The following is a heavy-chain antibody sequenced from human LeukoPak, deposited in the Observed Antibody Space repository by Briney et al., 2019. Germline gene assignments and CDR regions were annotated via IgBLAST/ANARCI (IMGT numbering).Heavy chain of an antibody. J-gene: IGHJ4*02. Sequence: GGSLRLSCAASGFTFSSYGMHWVRQAPGKGLEWVAVISYDGSNKYYADSVKGRFTISRDNSKNTLYLQMNSLRAEDTAVYYCAKDRSGWSISDYWGQGTLVTVSS. CDR1: GFTFSSYG. CDR2: ISYDGSNK. CDR3: AKDRSGWSISDY. D-gene: IGHD6-19*01. V-gene: IGHV3-30*18.